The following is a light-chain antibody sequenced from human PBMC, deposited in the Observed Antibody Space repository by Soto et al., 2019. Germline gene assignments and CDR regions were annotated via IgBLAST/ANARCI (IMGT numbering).Light chain of an antibody. CDR3: SSYSSSSTPVV. Sequence: QSALTQPASVSGSPGQSITISCTGTSSDVGGYNYVAWYQQHPGKAPKLMIYDVRTRTSGVSNRFSGSKSGNTASLTISGLQAEDEADYYCSSYSSSSTPVVLGGGTKLTVL. CDR1: SSDVGGYNY. J-gene: IGLJ2*01. CDR2: DVR. V-gene: IGLV2-14*01.